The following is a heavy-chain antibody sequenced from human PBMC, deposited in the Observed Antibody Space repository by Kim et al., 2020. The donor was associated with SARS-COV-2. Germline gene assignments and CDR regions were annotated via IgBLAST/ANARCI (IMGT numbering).Heavy chain of an antibody. D-gene: IGHD1-1*01. CDR3: ALLGLSGTEAYFDY. V-gene: IGHV4-30-2*05. Sequence: NPSLKSRVTISVDTSKNQFSLKLSSVTAADTAVYYCALLGLSGTEAYFDYWGQGTLVTVSS. J-gene: IGHJ4*02.